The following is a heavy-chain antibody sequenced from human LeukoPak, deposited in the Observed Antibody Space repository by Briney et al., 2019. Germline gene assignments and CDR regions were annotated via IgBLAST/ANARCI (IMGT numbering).Heavy chain of an antibody. CDR3: ARYPYYYDSSGYYYDH. CDR1: GYSFTSYW. V-gene: IGHV5-51*01. D-gene: IGHD3-22*01. CDR2: IYPGDSDT. Sequence: GESLKISCKGSGYSFTSYWIGWVRQMPGKGLEWMGIIYPGDSDTRYSPSFQGQVTMSADESISTAYLQWSSLKASDTAMYYCARYPYYYDSSGYYYDHWGQGTLVTVSS. J-gene: IGHJ5*02.